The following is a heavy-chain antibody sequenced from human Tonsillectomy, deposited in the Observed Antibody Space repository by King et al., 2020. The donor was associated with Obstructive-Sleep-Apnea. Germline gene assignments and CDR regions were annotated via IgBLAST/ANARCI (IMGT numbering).Heavy chain of an antibody. J-gene: IGHJ4*02. CDR1: GFTFRTSW. CDR3: ARDRGGAGPTTTDY. CDR2: INSDGSST. D-gene: IGHD1-26*01. Sequence: VQLVESGGGLVQPGGSLRLSCAASGFTFRTSWMHWVRQAPGKGLVWVSLINSDGSSTIYADFVKGRFTTSRDNAKNTLYLQMNSLRGEDTAVYYCARDRGGAGPTTTDYWGQGTLVTVSS. V-gene: IGHV3-74*01.